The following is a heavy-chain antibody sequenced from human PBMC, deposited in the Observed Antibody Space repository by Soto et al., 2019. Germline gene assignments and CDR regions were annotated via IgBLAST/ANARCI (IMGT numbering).Heavy chain of an antibody. CDR3: ARCWHSKNWFVP. J-gene: IGHJ5*02. D-gene: IGHD2-21*01. CDR1: GGTFSIYT. CDR2: IIPILGIA. V-gene: IGHV1-69*02. Sequence: ASLKVSCKASGGTFSIYTISWVRQAPGQGLEWMGRIIPILGIANYAQKFQGRVTITADKSTSTAYMELSSLRSEDTAVYYCARCWHSKNWFVPWGQGTLVTVPS.